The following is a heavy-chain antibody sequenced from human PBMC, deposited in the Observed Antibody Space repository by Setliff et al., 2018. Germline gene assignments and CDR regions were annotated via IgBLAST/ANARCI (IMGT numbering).Heavy chain of an antibody. Sequence: SVKVSCKASGGTFSNYDISWVRQAPGQGFEWMGGIIPIFGTTNYAQRFQGRVTITTDESTSTAYMELSSLRSEDTAVYYCARERGDIVTTTSYYYYLDVWGKGTTVTVSS. CDR2: IIPIFGTT. CDR3: ARERGDIVTTTSYYYYLDV. J-gene: IGHJ6*03. CDR1: GGTFSNYD. D-gene: IGHD5-12*01. V-gene: IGHV1-69*05.